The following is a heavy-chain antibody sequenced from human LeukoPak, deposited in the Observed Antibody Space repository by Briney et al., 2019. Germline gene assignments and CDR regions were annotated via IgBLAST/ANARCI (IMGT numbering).Heavy chain of an antibody. CDR1: GFTFSSYW. D-gene: IGHD3-16*02. V-gene: IGHV3-74*01. J-gene: IGHJ4*02. CDR3: AKGPMITFGGVIVD. Sequence: TGGSLRLSCAAAGFTFSSYWMHWVRQAPGKGLAWVSRINSDGSSTSYADSVKGRFTISRDNAKNTLYLQMNSLRAEDTAVYYCAKGPMITFGGVIVDWGQGTLVTVSS. CDR2: INSDGSST.